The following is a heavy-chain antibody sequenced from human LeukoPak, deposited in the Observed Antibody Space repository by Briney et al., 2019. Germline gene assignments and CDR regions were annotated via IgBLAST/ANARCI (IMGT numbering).Heavy chain of an antibody. CDR2: ISGSGGST. CDR3: AKDLGSGSYRNFDY. CDR1: GFTFSSDA. V-gene: IGHV3-23*01. J-gene: IGHJ4*02. Sequence: PGGSLRLSCAASGFTFSSDAMSWVRQAPGKGLEWVSAISGSGGSTYCADSVKGRFTISRDNSKNTLYLQMNSLRAEDTAVYYCAKDLGSGSYRNFDYWGQGTLVTVSS. D-gene: IGHD3-10*01.